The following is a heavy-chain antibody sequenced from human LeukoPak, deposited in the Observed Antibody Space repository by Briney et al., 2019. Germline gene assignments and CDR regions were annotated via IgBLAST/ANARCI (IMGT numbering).Heavy chain of an antibody. CDR1: GGSISSSSYY. V-gene: IGHV4-61*01. CDR2: IYYSGST. D-gene: IGHD3-10*01. Sequence: LSETLSLTCTVSGGSISSSSYYWSWIRQPPGKGLEWIGYIYYSGSTNYNPSLKSRVTISVDTSKNQFSLKLSSVTAADTAVYYCASYGSGSYNFDYWGQGTLVTVSS. CDR3: ASYGSGSYNFDY. J-gene: IGHJ4*02.